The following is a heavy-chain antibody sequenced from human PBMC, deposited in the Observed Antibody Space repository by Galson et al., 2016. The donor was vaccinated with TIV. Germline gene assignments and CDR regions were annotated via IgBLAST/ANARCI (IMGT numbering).Heavy chain of an antibody. J-gene: IGHJ6*02. CDR2: FIPLFGTA. Sequence: SVKVSCKASGDTFSSYPFNWVRQAPGQGLEWVGGFIPLFGTANYAQKFQGRVTISADESTSTLYMEVRSLGSEDTAVYYCAKDRNTAMGTYHYYYGMDVWGQGTTVIVSS. V-gene: IGHV1-69*13. CDR1: GDTFSSYP. CDR3: AKDRNTAMGTYHYYYGMDV. D-gene: IGHD5-18*01.